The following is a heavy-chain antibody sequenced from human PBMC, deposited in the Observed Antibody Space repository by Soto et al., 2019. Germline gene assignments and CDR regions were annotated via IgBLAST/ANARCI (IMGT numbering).Heavy chain of an antibody. J-gene: IGHJ6*03. Sequence: ASVKVSCKASGYTFTSYYMHWVRQAPGQGLEWMGIINPSGGSTSYAQKFQGRVTMTRDTSTSTVYMELSSLRSEDTAVYYCARDKGVVPALPGTTTTPYYMDVWGKGTTVTVSS. CDR3: ARDKGVVPALPGTTTTPYYMDV. V-gene: IGHV1-46*03. CDR1: GYTFTSYY. CDR2: INPSGGST. D-gene: IGHD2-2*01.